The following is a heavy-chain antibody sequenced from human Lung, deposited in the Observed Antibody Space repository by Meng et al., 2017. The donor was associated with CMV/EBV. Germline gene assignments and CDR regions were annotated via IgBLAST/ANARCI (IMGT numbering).Heavy chain of an antibody. CDR3: ARGRRGSSGYSVEYFQH. Sequence: LTXXASGFTFSDYYMSWIRQAPGKGLEWVSYISSSGSTIYYADSVKGRFTISRDNAKNSLYLQMNSLRAEDTAVYYCARGRRGSSGYSVEYFQHWGQSXLVTVSS. CDR2: ISSSGSTI. CDR1: GFTFSDYY. J-gene: IGHJ1*01. D-gene: IGHD3-22*01. V-gene: IGHV3-11*01.